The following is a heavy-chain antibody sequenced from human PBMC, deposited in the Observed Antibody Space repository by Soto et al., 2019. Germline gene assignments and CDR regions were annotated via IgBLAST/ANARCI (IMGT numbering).Heavy chain of an antibody. V-gene: IGHV3-15*07. CDR1: GFTFSNAW. CDR3: TTERLVYYAWDV. D-gene: IGHD6-6*01. Sequence: DVQLVESGGGLVKPGGSLRLSCAASGFTFSNAWMNWVRQAPGKGLEWVGRIKSKTDGGTIEYAAPVKGIFTISRDDSQNTLYLQMNSLKTEDTAVYYCTTERLVYYAWDVWGQGTTVTVSS. J-gene: IGHJ6*02. CDR2: IKSKTDGGTI.